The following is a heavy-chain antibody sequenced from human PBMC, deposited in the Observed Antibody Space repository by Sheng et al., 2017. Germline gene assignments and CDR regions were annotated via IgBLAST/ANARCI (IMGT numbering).Heavy chain of an antibody. D-gene: IGHD5-18*01. CDR2: IRSKAYGGTT. CDR3: TSASTAHRFNFDY. Sequence: EVQLVESGGGLVQPGRSLRLSCTASGFTFGDYAMSWVRQAPGKGLEWVGFIRSKAYGGTTEYAASVKGRFTISRDDSKSIAYLQMNSLKTEDTAVYYCTSASTAHRFNFDYWGQGTLVTVSS. V-gene: IGHV3-49*04. CDR1: GFTFGDYA. J-gene: IGHJ4*02.